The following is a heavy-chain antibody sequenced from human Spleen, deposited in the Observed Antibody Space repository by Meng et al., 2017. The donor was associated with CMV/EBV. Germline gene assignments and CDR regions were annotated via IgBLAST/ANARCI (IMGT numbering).Heavy chain of an antibody. D-gene: IGHD1-20*01. V-gene: IGHV3-74*03. CDR2: INGDGSST. Sequence: GGSLRLSCAASEFTFSSYWVHWVRQAPGKGLVWVSRINGDGSSTTYADSVKGRFTISRDNAKNTLYLQMNSLRAEDTAVYYCSRGLDNYWGQGTTVTVSS. CDR3: SRGLDNY. CDR1: EFTFSSYW. J-gene: IGHJ6*02.